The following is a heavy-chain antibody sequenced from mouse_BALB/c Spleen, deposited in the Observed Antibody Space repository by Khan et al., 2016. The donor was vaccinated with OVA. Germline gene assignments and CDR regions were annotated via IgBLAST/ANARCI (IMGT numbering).Heavy chain of an antibody. CDR3: ARLAYYYNSEGFAY. D-gene: IGHD1-1*01. V-gene: IGHV5-6*01. J-gene: IGHJ3*01. CDR1: GFTFSTYG. CDR2: INTGGAYP. Sequence: EVELVESGGDFVRPGGSLKLSCAASGFTFSTYGMSWVRHTPDKRLEWVATINTGGAYPYYPDSVKGRFPISSDNAKNTLYLQLSSLKSEDTAIYYCARLAYYYNSEGFAYWGQGTLVTVSA.